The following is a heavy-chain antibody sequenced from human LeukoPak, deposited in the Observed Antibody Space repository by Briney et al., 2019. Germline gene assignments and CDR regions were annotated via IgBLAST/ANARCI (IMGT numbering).Heavy chain of an antibody. CDR3: ARDALGSYDY. CDR1: GFSFSDYY. CDR2: ISNTGSTM. Sequence: PGGSLRLSCEASGFSFSDYYMFWIRQAPGKGLEWISYISNTGSTMYHADSVKGRFTISRDNAKNTLYLQMNSLRAEDTAVYYCARDALGSYDYWGQGALVTVSS. D-gene: IGHD3-10*01. J-gene: IGHJ4*02. V-gene: IGHV3-11*01.